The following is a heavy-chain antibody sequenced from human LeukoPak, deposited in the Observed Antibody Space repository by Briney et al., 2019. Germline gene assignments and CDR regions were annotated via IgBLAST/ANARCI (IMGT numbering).Heavy chain of an antibody. CDR2: VSSDGSID. D-gene: IGHD1-7*01. CDR3: AREGMGTTFSAWFDP. J-gene: IGHJ5*02. Sequence: GRSLRLSCAASGFTFSNYGMHWVRQAPGKGLEWVAVVSSDGSIDYYADSLRGRFTVSRDNSKNTMFLQFNTLRVEDTAVYYCAREGMGTTFSAWFDPWGRGTLVTVSS. CDR1: GFTFSNYG. V-gene: IGHV3-30*03.